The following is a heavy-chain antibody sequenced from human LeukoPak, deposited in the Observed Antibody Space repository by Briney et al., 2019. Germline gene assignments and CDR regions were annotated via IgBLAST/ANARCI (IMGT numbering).Heavy chain of an antibody. CDR3: ARLSIYYGMDV. Sequence: SETLSLTCAVYGGSFSGYYWSWIRQPPGKGLEWIGYIYYSGSTNYNPSLKSRVTISVDTSKNQFSLKLSSVTAADTAVYYCARLSIYYGMDVWGQGTTVTVSS. D-gene: IGHD2/OR15-2a*01. CDR1: GGSFSGYY. V-gene: IGHV4-59*01. J-gene: IGHJ6*02. CDR2: IYYSGST.